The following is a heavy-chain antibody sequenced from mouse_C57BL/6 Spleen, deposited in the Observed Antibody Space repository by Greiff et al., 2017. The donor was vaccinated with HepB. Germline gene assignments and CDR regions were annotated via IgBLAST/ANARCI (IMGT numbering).Heavy chain of an antibody. CDR1: GYSFTDYN. CDR2: INPNYGTT. J-gene: IGHJ1*03. D-gene: IGHD1-3*01. Sequence: EVQLVESGPELVKPGASVKISCKASGYSFTDYNMNWVKQSNGKSLEWIGVINPNYGTTSYNQKFKGKATLTVDQSSSTAYMQLNSLTSEDSAVYYCAQSGGLGRTYWYFDVWGTGTTVTVSS. CDR3: AQSGGLGRTYWYFDV. V-gene: IGHV1-39*01.